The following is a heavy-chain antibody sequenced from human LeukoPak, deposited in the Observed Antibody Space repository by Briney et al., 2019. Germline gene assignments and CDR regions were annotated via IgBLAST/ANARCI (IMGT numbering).Heavy chain of an antibody. CDR1: GYTFTSND. J-gene: IGHJ4*02. CDR3: ARGTPAVTFGGIIVTSWFYFDY. CDR2: MNPSSGNT. D-gene: IGHD3-16*02. V-gene: IGHV1-8*01. Sequence: ASVKVSCKASGYTFTSNDISWVRQAAGQGPEWMGWMNPSSGNTGYAQKFQGRVTFTRDTSLSTAYMELSSLRSEDTAVYFCARGTPAVTFGGIIVTSWFYFDYWGQGTLVTVSS.